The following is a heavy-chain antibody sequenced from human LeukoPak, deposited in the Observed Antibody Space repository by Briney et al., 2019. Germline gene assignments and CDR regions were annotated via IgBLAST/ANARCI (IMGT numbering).Heavy chain of an antibody. V-gene: IGHV4-34*01. J-gene: IGHJ4*02. D-gene: IGHD2-15*01. CDR2: INHSGST. CDR1: GGSFSGYY. Sequence: SETLSLTCAVYGGSFSGYYWSWIRQPPGKGLEWIGEINHSGSTNYNPSLKSRVTISVNTSKNQFSLKLSSVTAADTAVYYCARGPGAPRILYHTFDYWGQGTLVTVSS. CDR3: ARGPGAPRILYHTFDY.